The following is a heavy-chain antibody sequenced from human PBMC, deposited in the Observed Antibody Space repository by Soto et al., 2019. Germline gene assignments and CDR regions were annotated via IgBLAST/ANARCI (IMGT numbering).Heavy chain of an antibody. CDR2: IYNSGRY. J-gene: IGHJ4*02. CDR1: GGFI. V-gene: IGHV4-59*01. Sequence: PSETLSLTRPVSGGFIWGWIPQSPDKGLEWIGYIYNSGRYNYNPSLESRLTISIDTSKNQFSLRLASVTAADTAVYYCARTLPNRQLFDSWSQGTLVTVSS. D-gene: IGHD1-1*01. CDR3: ARTLPNRQLFDS.